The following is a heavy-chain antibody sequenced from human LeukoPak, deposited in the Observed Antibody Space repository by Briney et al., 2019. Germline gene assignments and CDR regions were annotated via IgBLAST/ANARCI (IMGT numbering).Heavy chain of an antibody. J-gene: IGHJ4*02. V-gene: IGHV4-59*11. Sequence: SETLSLTCTVSGGSISGHFWSWIRQPPGKGLECIGFLSYRGHTNHSPSCNGRVPISLDTSKSQFSLNLTSVAAADAAVYFCARGGASSPYFGFWGPGTLVTVSS. CDR3: ARGGASSPYFGF. CDR2: LSYRGHT. D-gene: IGHD1-26*01. CDR1: GGSISGHF.